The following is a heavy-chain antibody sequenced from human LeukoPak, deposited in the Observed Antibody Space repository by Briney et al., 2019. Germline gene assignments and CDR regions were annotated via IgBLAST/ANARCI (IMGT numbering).Heavy chain of an antibody. CDR2: INHSGST. J-gene: IGHJ4*02. CDR1: GGSFSGYY. V-gene: IGHV4-34*01. D-gene: IGHD5-12*01. Sequence: SETLSLTCAVYGGSFSGYYWSWIRQPPGKGLEWIGEINHSGSTNYNPSLKSRVTISVDTSKNQFSLKLSSVTAADTAVYYCARSESLFGGYVGHYFDYWGQGTLVTVSS. CDR3: ARSESLFGGYVGHYFDY.